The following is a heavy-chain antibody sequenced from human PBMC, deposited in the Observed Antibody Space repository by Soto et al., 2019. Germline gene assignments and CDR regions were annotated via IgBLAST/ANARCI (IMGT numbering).Heavy chain of an antibody. CDR2: IFPGDSDV. CDR3: ARPPLPGYSIHFNS. J-gene: IGHJ4*02. Sequence: PGESLKISCKGSGYRFTSFWIGWVRQMPGKGLEWMGIIFPGDSDVTYSPSFQGQVTISADRSTGTAFLQWRSLKASDTALYYCARPPLPGYSIHFNSWGQGTLVTVSS. CDR1: GYRFTSFW. V-gene: IGHV5-51*01. D-gene: IGHD2-15*01.